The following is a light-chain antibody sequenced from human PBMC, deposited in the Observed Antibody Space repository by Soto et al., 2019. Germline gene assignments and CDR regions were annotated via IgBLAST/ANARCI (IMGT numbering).Light chain of an antibody. CDR1: TGAVTSGHY. CDR2: DTS. CDR3: LLSYSGALVV. V-gene: IGLV7-46*01. Sequence: QAVVTQEPSLTVSPGGTVTLTCGSSTGAVTSGHYPYGFQQKPGQAPRTLIYDTSNKHSWTPARFSGSLLGGKAALTLSGAQPEDEAEYYCLLSYSGALVVFGGGTKVTVL. J-gene: IGLJ2*01.